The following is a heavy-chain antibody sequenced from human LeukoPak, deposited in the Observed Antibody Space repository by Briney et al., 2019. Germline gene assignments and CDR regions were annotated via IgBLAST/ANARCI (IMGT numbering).Heavy chain of an antibody. D-gene: IGHD5-18*01. V-gene: IGHV3-23*01. CDR3: AKYGYSYGGNYYGMDV. J-gene: IGHJ6*02. CDR1: GFNFSAYG. CDR2: ISGSGGSI. Sequence: GGSLRLSCAASGFNFSAYGMTWVRQAPGKGLEWVSAISGSGGSIYYADSVKGRFTISRDNSKNTLYLQMNSLRAEDTAVYYCAKYGYSYGGNYYGMDVWGQGTTVTVSS.